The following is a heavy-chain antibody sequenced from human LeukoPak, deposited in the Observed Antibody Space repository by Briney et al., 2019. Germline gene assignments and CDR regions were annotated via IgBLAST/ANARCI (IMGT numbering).Heavy chain of an antibody. Sequence: SETLSLTCTVSGYSISSGYYWGWIRQPPGKGLEWIGSIYHSGSTYYNPSLKSRVTISVDTSKNQFSLKLSSVTAADTAVYYCAREKDFDYWGQGTLVTVSS. CDR2: IYHSGST. V-gene: IGHV4-38-2*02. J-gene: IGHJ4*02. CDR1: GYSISSGYY. CDR3: AREKDFDY.